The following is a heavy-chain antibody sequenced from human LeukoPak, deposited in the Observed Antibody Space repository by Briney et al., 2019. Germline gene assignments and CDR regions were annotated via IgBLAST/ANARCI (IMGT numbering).Heavy chain of an antibody. Sequence: GGSLRLSCAASGFTFSSYWMGWVRQAPGKGLEWVANIKQDGSEKYYVDSVKGRFTISRDNAKNSLYLQMNSLRAEDTAVYYCARDGPEGAIVSYYFDYWGQGTLVTVSS. CDR2: IKQDGSEK. CDR1: GFTFSSYW. CDR3: ARDGPEGAIVSYYFDY. V-gene: IGHV3-7*01. D-gene: IGHD1-26*01. J-gene: IGHJ4*02.